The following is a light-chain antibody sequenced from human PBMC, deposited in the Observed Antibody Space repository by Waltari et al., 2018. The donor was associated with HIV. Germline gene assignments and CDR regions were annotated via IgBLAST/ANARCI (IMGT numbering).Light chain of an antibody. CDR1: SSNIGSNT. CDR2: SNN. V-gene: IGLV1-44*01. J-gene: IGLJ3*02. Sequence: QSVLTQPPSASGTPGQRVTISCSGSSSNIGSNTVNWYQHLPGTAPKLLIYSNNPRPSGGPDLFSGSKSGTSASLAISGLQSEDEADYYCATWDDSPDGPVFGGGTKLTVL. CDR3: ATWDDSPDGPV.